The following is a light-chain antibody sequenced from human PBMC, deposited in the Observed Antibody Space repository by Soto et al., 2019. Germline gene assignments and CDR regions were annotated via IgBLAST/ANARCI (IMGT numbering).Light chain of an antibody. J-gene: IGLJ2*01. CDR2: EDI. CDR1: ISDVGRYNL. CDR3: CSYGGGASVV. V-gene: IGLV2-23*01. Sequence: QSALTQPASVSGSPGQSITISCTGTISDVGRYNLVSWYQQHPDKAPKLIIYEDIERPSGVSHRFSGSTSGNTAALTISGLQTEEEAKYLCCSYGGGASVVLGGGTKLTFL.